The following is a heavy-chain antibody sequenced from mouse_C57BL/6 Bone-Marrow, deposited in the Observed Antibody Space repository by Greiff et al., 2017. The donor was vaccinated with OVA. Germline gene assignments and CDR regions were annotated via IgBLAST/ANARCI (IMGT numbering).Heavy chain of an antibody. J-gene: IGHJ1*03. D-gene: IGHD1-1*01. CDR2: IDPENGDT. CDR3: TTLPLYYGSPYWYFDV. Sequence: VQLQQSGAELVRPGASVKLSCTASGFNIKDDYMHWVKQRPEQGLEWIGWIDPENGDTEYASKFKGKATITADTSSNTAYLQLSSLTSEDTAVYYCTTLPLYYGSPYWYFDVWGTGTTVTVSS. V-gene: IGHV14-4*01. CDR1: GFNIKDDY.